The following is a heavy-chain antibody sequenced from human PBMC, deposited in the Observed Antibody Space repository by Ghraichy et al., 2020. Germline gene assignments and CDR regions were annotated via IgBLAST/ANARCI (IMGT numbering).Heavy chain of an antibody. CDR3: ARGAPEGLLWFWELSD. D-gene: IGHD3-10*01. V-gene: IGHV3-23*01. CDR2: ISGSGGST. Sequence: GGSLRLSCAASGFTFSSYAMSWVRQAPGKGLEWVSAISGSGGSTYYADSVKGRFTISRDNSKNTLYLQMNSLRAEDTAVYYCARGAPEGLLWFWELSDWGQGTLVTVSS. J-gene: IGHJ4*02. CDR1: GFTFSSYA.